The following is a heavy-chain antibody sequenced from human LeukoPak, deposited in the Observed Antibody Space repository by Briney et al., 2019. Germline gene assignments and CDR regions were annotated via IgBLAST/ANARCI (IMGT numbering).Heavy chain of an antibody. CDR1: GGSISGYY. CDR3: VRDLTFDY. CDR2: IHYSGEA. V-gene: IGHV4-59*12. J-gene: IGHJ4*02. Sequence: SETLSLTCTVSGGSISGYYWSWIRQPPGEGLEWIGYIHYSGEANYNPSLSSRVTIAMDTSKNQFSLNLRSVTAADTAVYYCVRDLTFDYWGQGALVTVSS.